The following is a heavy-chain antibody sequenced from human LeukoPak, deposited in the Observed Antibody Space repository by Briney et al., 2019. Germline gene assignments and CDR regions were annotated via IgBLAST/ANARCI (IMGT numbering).Heavy chain of an antibody. CDR2: INHSGST. D-gene: IGHD3-22*01. CDR3: ARVKNYYDALDY. Sequence: PSETLSLTCAVYGGSFSGYYWSWIRQPPGEGLEWIGEINHSGSTNYNPSLKSRVTTSVDTPKNQFSLKLSSVTAADTAVYYCARVKNYYDALDYWGQGTLVTVSS. V-gene: IGHV4-34*01. J-gene: IGHJ4*02. CDR1: GGSFSGYY.